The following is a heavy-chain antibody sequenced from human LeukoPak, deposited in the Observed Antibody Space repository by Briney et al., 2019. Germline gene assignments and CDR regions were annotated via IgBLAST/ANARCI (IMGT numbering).Heavy chain of an antibody. J-gene: IGHJ4*02. CDR3: ARGDGYNFWDY. CDR2: FYSGGST. CDR1: GFTVSGNY. D-gene: IGHD5-24*01. Sequence: GVSLRLSCAASGFTVSGNYMSWVRQAPGKGLEWVSVFYSGGSTYYADSVKGRFTISRDNSKNTVYLQMNSLRAEDTAVYYCARGDGYNFWDYWGQGTLVTVSS. V-gene: IGHV3-53*01.